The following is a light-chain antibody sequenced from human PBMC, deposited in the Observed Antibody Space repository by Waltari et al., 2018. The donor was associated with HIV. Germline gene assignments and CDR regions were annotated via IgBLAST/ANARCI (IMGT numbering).Light chain of an antibody. V-gene: IGKV4-1*01. CDR2: WAS. Sequence: DIVMTQSPDSLAVSLGERATMTCNYRQSILSSSNNRKYLSWYQQKPGQPPKLLIYWASARDSGVPDRFIGRGSGTDFSLTISSLQAEDVAVYFCHQYYTTPYTFGQGTKLEIK. CDR3: HQYYTTPYT. CDR1: QSILSSSNNRKY. J-gene: IGKJ2*01.